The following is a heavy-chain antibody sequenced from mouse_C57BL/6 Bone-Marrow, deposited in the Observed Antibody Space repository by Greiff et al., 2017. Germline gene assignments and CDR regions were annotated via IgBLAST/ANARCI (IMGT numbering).Heavy chain of an antibody. CDR1: GFNIKDDY. D-gene: IGHD1-1*01. J-gene: IGHJ2*01. Sequence: VQLQQSGAELVRPGASVKLSCTASGFNIKDDYMHWVKQRPEQGLEWIGWIDPENGDTAYASKFQGKATIPADTSSHTAYLQLSSLTAEDTAVYYCTTIEYYGSSPLYYWGQGTTLTDSS. V-gene: IGHV14-4*01. CDR3: TTIEYYGSSPLYY. CDR2: IDPENGDT.